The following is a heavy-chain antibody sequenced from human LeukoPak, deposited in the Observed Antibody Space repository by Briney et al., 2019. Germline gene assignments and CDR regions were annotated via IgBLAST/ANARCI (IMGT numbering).Heavy chain of an antibody. CDR2: ISNDGGSK. J-gene: IGHJ4*02. V-gene: IGHV3-30-3*01. Sequence: GGSLRLSCAASGFTFSSYSMHWVRQAPGKGLECVAVISNDGGSKYYADSVKGRFTVSRDNSKNTLYLQMNSLRADDTAVFYCARDDENGYNSLDYWGQGTLVTVSS. CDR3: ARDDENGYNSLDY. CDR1: GFTFSSYS. D-gene: IGHD5-24*01.